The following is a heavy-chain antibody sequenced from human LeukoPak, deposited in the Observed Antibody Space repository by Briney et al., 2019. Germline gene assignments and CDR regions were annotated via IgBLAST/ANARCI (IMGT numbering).Heavy chain of an antibody. CDR2: IYYSGST. D-gene: IGHD6-6*01. Sequence: PSETLSLTCTVSGGSISSYYWSWIRQPPGKGLEWIGYIYYSGSTNYNPSLKSRVIISVDTSKNQFSLKLSSVTAADTAVYYCARVGAAHYYYYMDVWGKGTTVTVSS. V-gene: IGHV4-59*01. J-gene: IGHJ6*03. CDR3: ARVGAAHYYYYMDV. CDR1: GGSISSYY.